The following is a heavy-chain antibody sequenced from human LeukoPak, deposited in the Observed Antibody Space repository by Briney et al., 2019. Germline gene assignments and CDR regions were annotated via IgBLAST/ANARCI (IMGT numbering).Heavy chain of an antibody. CDR3: ARWQWVSQNYYYMDV. CDR1: GYSFRVYG. J-gene: IGHJ6*03. CDR2: ISAYNDKT. Sequence: GASVKVSFKASGYSFRVYGISWVRQAPGQGLEWMGWISAYNDKTIYAQKFQGRLTLTTDTSTTSVHMELRTLNSDDTAVYYCARWQWVSQNYYYMDVWGNGTTVIVSS. D-gene: IGHD6-19*01. V-gene: IGHV1-18*04.